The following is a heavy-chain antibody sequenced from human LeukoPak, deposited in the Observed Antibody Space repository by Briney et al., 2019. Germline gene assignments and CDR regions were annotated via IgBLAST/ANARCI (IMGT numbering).Heavy chain of an antibody. Sequence: SETLSLTCTVSGGSISSHYWNWIRQPPGKGLEWIGYIHYSGSTNLTPSLKSRVTISVDTSKNQFSLKFNSVTAADTAVYYCARYRDSSGYLDFWGQGTLVIVSS. V-gene: IGHV4-59*11. CDR2: IHYSGST. J-gene: IGHJ4*02. D-gene: IGHD3-22*01. CDR1: GGSISSHY. CDR3: ARYRDSSGYLDF.